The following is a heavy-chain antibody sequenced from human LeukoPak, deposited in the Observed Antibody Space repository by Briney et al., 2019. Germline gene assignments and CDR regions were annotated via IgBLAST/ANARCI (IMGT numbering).Heavy chain of an antibody. CDR2: MNPNSGNT. V-gene: IGHV1-8*01. CDR1: GYTFTSYD. CDR3: ARDCSSGCPGLGH. J-gene: IGHJ4*02. D-gene: IGHD6-19*01. Sequence: ASVKVSCRASGYTFTSYDINWVRQATGQGLEWMGWMNPNSGNTGYAQKFQGRVTMTRNTSISTAYMELSSRRSEDTAVYYWARDCSSGCPGLGHWGQGTLVTVS.